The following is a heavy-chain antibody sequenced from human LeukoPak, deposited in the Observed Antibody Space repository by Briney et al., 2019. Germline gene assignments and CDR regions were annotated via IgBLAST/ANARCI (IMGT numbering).Heavy chain of an antibody. V-gene: IGHV4-38-2*02. Sequence: SETLSLTCAVSGYSISSGFYWAWIRQPPGKGLEWFGSIFHTGTTHYNPSLKSRISMSVDTSNNRFSLTLTSVTATDTAFYFCARDRLPKKFGVVIADGCAFDIWGQGTLVTVAT. J-gene: IGHJ3*02. CDR2: IFHTGTT. CDR3: ARDRLPKKFGVVIADGCAFDI. CDR1: GYSISSGFY. D-gene: IGHD3-3*01.